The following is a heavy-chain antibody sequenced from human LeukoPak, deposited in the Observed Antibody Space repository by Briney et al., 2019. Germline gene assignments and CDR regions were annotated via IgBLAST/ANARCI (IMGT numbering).Heavy chain of an antibody. Sequence: GASVKVSCKASGYTFTSYGISWVRQVPGQGLEWMGWISAYNGNTNYAQKLQGRVTMTTDTSTSTAYMELRSLRSDDTAVYYCARDPRSPWDGSSLVLLGGYYYYGMDVWGQGTTVTVSS. D-gene: IGHD6-13*01. CDR1: GYTFTSYG. V-gene: IGHV1-18*01. CDR2: ISAYNGNT. CDR3: ARDPRSPWDGSSLVLLGGYYYYGMDV. J-gene: IGHJ6*02.